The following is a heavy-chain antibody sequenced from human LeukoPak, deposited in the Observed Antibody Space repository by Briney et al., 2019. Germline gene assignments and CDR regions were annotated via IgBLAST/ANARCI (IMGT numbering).Heavy chain of an antibody. J-gene: IGHJ4*02. V-gene: IGHV5-51*01. D-gene: IGHD4-11*01. CDR2: ICPGDSDT. CDR1: GYSFTTYC. Sequence: GESLKISCKGSGYSFTTYCIGWVRQMPGKGMEWMGIICPGDSDTRFSPSFQGQVTISADKSVSTAYLQWSSLKASDTAMYYCARRDYSRDYFDYWGQGTLVTVSS. CDR3: ARRDYSRDYFDY.